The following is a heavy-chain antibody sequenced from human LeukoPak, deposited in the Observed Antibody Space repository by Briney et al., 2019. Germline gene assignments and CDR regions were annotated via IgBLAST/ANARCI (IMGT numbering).Heavy chain of an antibody. CDR1: GGTFSSHF. CDR3: ARDYYGHYYMDV. J-gene: IGHJ6*03. V-gene: IGHV1-69*06. CDR2: INPIFGTD. D-gene: IGHD3-10*01. Sequence: ASVKVSCKASGGTFSSHFISWVRQAPGQGLEWMGGINPIFGTDHYAQKFQDRVTITADISTNTVYMELSNLRSEDTAMYYCARDYYGHYYMDVWGKGTTVTISS.